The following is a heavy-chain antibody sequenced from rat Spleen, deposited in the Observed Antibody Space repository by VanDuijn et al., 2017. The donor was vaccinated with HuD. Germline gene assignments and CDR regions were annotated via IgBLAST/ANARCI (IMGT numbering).Heavy chain of an antibody. D-gene: IGHD5-1*01. CDR3: ERHVSGSPYYWYFDF. Sequence: EVQLVESGGGLVQPGRSLKLSCAASGFTFSDYYMAWVRQAPKKGLEWVASISYEGSSTYYGDSVKGRFPISRDNAKSNLYRQMNSLRSEDTATYYCERHVSGSPYYWYFDFWGPGTMVTVSS. CDR2: ISYEGSST. CDR1: GFTFSDYY. J-gene: IGHJ1*01. V-gene: IGHV5-22*01.